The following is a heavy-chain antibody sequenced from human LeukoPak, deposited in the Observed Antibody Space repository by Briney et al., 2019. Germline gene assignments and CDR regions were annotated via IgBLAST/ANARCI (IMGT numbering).Heavy chain of an antibody. D-gene: IGHD6-13*01. CDR1: GFTFDDYG. J-gene: IGHJ5*02. Sequence: TGGSLRLSCAASGFTFDDYGMSWVRHAPGKGLEWVSGINWNGGSTGYADSVKGRFTISRDNAKNSLYLQMNSLRAEDTALYYCARDSIAAAGANRFDPWGQGTLVTVSS. CDR3: ARDSIAAAGANRFDP. CDR2: INWNGGST. V-gene: IGHV3-20*04.